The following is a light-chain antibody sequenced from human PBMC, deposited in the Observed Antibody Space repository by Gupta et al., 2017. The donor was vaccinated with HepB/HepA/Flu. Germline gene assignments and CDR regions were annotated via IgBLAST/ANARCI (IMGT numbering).Light chain of an antibody. CDR3: QSADSSGTYV. CDR1: ALPKQY. Sequence: YELTQPPSVSVSPGQTARLTCSGDALPKQYAYWYQQKPGQAPVLVIYKDSERPSGIPERFSGSSSGTTVTLTISGVQAEDEADYYCQSADSSGTYVFGTGTKVTVL. J-gene: IGLJ1*01. CDR2: KDS. V-gene: IGLV3-25*03.